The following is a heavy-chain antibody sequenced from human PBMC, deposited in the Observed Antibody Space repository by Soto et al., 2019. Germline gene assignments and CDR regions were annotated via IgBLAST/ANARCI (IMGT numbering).Heavy chain of an antibody. Sequence: ASVKVSCKASGYTFTSYAMHWVRQAPGQRLEWMGWINAGNGNTKYSLNFEGRVTITRDTSASTAYMELSSLRSEDTAVYFCARIGSSTWRRAFDIWGQGTMVTVS. CDR3: ARIGSSTWRRAFDI. V-gene: IGHV1-3*01. J-gene: IGHJ3*02. CDR1: GYTFTSYA. CDR2: INAGNGNT. D-gene: IGHD6-13*01.